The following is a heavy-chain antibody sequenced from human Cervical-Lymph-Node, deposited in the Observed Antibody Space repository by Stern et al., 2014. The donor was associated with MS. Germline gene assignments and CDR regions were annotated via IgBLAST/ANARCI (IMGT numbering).Heavy chain of an antibody. CDR3: ARDQRSGSYRDGYYYYGMDV. CDR1: GYTFTGYY. D-gene: IGHD1-26*01. J-gene: IGHJ6*02. Sequence: QVQLMQSGAEVKKPGASVKVSCKASGYTFTGYYMHWVRQAPGQGLEWMGWINPNSGGTNYAQKFQGWVTMTRDTSISTAYMELSRLRSDDTAVYYCARDQRSGSYRDGYYYYGMDVWGQGTTVTVSS. V-gene: IGHV1-2*04. CDR2: INPNSGGT.